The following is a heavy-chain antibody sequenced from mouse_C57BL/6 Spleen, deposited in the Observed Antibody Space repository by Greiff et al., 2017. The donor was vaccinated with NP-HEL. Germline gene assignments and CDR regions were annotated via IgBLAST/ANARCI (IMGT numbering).Heavy chain of an antibody. CDR2: ISYDGSN. CDR1: GYSITSGYY. V-gene: IGHV3-6*01. CDR3: SRLKDGPFAY. J-gene: IGHJ3*01. D-gene: IGHD1-3*01. Sequence: DVKLQESGPGLVKPSQSLSLTCSVTGYSITSGYYWNWIRQFPGNKLEWMGYISYDGSNNYNPSLKNRISITRDTSKNQFFLKLNSVTTEDTATYYCSRLKDGPFAYWGQGTLVTVSA.